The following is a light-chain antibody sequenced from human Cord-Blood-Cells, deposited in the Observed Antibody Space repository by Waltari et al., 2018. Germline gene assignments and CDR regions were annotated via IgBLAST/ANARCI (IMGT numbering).Light chain of an antibody. CDR2: GAS. Sequence: EIVFTHSPGTLSLSPGERATLSCRASQSVSSSYLAWYQQKPGQAPRLLIYGASSRATGIPDRFSGSGYGTDFTLTISRLEPEDFAVYYCQQYGSLFGQGTKVEIK. CDR1: QSVSSSY. J-gene: IGKJ1*01. CDR3: QQYGSL. V-gene: IGKV3-20*01.